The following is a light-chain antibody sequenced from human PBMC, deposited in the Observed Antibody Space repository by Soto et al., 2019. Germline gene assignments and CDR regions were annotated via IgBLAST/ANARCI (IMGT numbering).Light chain of an antibody. CDR2: LNSDGSH. CDR1: SGHSSYA. Sequence: QSVLTQSPSASASLGALVKFTCTLSSGHSSYAIAWHQQQPEKGPRYLMKLNSDGSHNKGDGIPDRFSGSSSGAERYLTISSLQSEDEADYYCQTWDKVSVIFGGGTNVTVL. CDR3: QTWDKVSVI. J-gene: IGLJ2*01. V-gene: IGLV4-69*01.